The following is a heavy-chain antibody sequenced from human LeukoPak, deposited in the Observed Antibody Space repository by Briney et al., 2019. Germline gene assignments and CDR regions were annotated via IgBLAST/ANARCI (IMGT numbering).Heavy chain of an antibody. D-gene: IGHD6-13*01. CDR2: IYTSGST. J-gene: IGHJ5*02. CDR1: GGSISSGSYY. Sequence: IPSQTLSLTCTVSGGSISSGSYYWSWIRQPAGKGLEWIGRIYTSGSTNYNPSLKSRVTISVDTSKNQFSLKLSSVTAADTAVYYCAREEQLKNWFDPWGQGTLVTVSS. CDR3: AREEQLKNWFDP. V-gene: IGHV4-61*02.